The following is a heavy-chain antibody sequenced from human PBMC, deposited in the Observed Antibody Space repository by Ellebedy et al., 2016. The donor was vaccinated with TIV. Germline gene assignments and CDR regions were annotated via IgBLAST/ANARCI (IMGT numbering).Heavy chain of an antibody. Sequence: GESLKISXAASGFTVSSNYMSWVRQAPGKGLEWVSVIYSGGSTYYADSVKGRFTISRDNSKNTLYLQMNSLRAEDTAVYYCAGDHRDYYYYYGMDVWGQGTTVTVSS. D-gene: IGHD1-14*01. CDR1: GFTVSSNY. CDR2: IYSGGST. CDR3: AGDHRDYYYYYGMDV. V-gene: IGHV3-66*01. J-gene: IGHJ6*02.